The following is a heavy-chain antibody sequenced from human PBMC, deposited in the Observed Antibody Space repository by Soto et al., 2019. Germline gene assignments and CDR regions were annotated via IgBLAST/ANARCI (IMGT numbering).Heavy chain of an antibody. Sequence: GGSLRLSCAASGFTFGGYAVSWVRQAPGKGLEWVSSISSSSSYIYYADSVKGRFTISRDNAKNSLYLQMNSLRAEDTAVYYCARDPISGYDDDAFDIWGQGTMVTVS. CDR1: GFTFGGYA. V-gene: IGHV3-21*01. J-gene: IGHJ3*02. CDR3: ARDPISGYDDDAFDI. D-gene: IGHD5-12*01. CDR2: ISSSSSYI.